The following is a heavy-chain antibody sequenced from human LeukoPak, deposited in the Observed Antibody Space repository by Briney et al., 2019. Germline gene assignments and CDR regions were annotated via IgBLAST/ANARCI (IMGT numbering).Heavy chain of an antibody. D-gene: IGHD5-18*01. CDR2: IIPIFGTA. J-gene: IGHJ4*02. Sequence: SVKVSCKASGYTFTGYYMHWVRQAPGQGLEWMGGIIPIFGTANYAQKFQGRVTITADESTSTAYMELSSLRSEDTAVYYCAMLSVTATLPGDDYWGQGTLVTVSS. CDR3: AMLSVTATLPGDDY. CDR1: GYTFTGYY. V-gene: IGHV1-69*13.